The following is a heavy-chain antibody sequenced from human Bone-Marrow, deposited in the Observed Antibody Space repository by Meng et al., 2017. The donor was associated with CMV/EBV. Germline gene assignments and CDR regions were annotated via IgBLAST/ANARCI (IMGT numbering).Heavy chain of an antibody. Sequence: GSLRLSCAVYGGSFSGYYWSWIRQPPGKGLEWIGEINHSGSTNYNPSLKSRVTISVDTSKNQFSLKLSSVTAADTAVYYCARSPVEMATITEYYYYGMDVWGQGTTVTVSS. V-gene: IGHV4-34*01. CDR3: ARSPVEMATITEYYYYGMDV. D-gene: IGHD5-24*01. J-gene: IGHJ6*02. CDR1: GGSFSGYY. CDR2: INHSGST.